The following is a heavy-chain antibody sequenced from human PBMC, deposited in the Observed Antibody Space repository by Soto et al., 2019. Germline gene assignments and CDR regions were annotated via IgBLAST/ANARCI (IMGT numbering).Heavy chain of an antibody. CDR2: ISESGDST. D-gene: IGHD5-18*01. J-gene: IGHJ4*02. CDR1: GFTFSSYA. V-gene: IGHV3-23*01. Sequence: GSLRLSCAASGFTFSSYAMSWVRQAPGKGLEWVSSISESGDSTSYAESVRGRFTISRDDSKNTLYLQMNSLRAEDTAVYSCAKSRIQGWTKGLYDHWGQGTLVTVSS. CDR3: AKSRIQGWTKGLYDH.